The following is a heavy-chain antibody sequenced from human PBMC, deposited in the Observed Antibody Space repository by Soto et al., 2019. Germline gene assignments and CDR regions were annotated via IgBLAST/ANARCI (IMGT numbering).Heavy chain of an antibody. CDR1: GFTFRNYPM. J-gene: IGHJ5*02. Sequence: ESGGGLVQPGGSLRLSCAASGFTFRNYPMSWVRQAPGKALEWLAHIFSNDDKSYSTSLRRRLTISKDTSRSQVVLTMTNMDPMDSATYFCALIKDCSRTDCYLASFDPWGQGTLVTVSS. CDR2: IFSNDDK. CDR3: ALIKDCSRTDCYLASFDP. V-gene: IGHV2-26*01. D-gene: IGHD2-2*01.